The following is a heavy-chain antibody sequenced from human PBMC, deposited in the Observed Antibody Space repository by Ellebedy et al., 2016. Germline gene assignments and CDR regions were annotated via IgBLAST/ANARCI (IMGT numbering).Heavy chain of an antibody. CDR1: GGSISSYY. D-gene: IGHD3-10*01. J-gene: IGHJ5*02. Sequence: SETLSLTCTVSGGSISSYYWSWIRQPPGKGLEWIGYIYYSGSTNYNPSLKRRSTISVDTPKNQFSLKLSSVTAADTAVYYCARALWFGGTNWFDPWGQGTLVTVSS. V-gene: IGHV4-59*01. CDR2: IYYSGST. CDR3: ARALWFGGTNWFDP.